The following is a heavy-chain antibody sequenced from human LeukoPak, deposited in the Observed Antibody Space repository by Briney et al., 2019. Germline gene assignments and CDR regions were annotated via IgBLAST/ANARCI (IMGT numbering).Heavy chain of an antibody. Sequence: SETLSLTCTVSGGSISSYYWSWIRQPAGKGLEWIGRIYTSGSTNYNPSLKSRVTMSVDTSKNQFFLKLSSVTAADTAVYYCARDLLTYYYDSSGYYLDYWGQGTLVTVSS. D-gene: IGHD3-22*01. V-gene: IGHV4-4*07. CDR2: IYTSGST. CDR3: ARDLLTYYYDSSGYYLDY. CDR1: GGSISSYY. J-gene: IGHJ4*02.